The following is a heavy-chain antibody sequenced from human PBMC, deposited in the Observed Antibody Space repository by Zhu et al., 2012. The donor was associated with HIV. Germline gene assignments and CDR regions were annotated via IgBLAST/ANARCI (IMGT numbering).Heavy chain of an antibody. CDR1: GGSFSGYY. D-gene: IGHD5-18*01. Sequence: QVQLQQWGAGLLKPPETLSLTCAVYGGSFSGYYWSWIRQPPGKGLEWIGEINHSGSTNYNPSLKSRVTISVDTSKNQFSLKLSSATAADTAVYYCARGGXRVDTAMVPPPDFDYWGQGTLVTVSS. CDR2: INHSGST. J-gene: IGHJ4*02. CDR3: ARGGXRVDTAMVPPPDFDY. V-gene: IGHV4-34*01.